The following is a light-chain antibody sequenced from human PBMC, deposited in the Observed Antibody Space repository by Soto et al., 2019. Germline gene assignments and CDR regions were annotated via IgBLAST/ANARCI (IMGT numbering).Light chain of an antibody. V-gene: IGKV3-11*01. J-gene: IGKJ4*01. Sequence: EIGLTQSPATLSLSPGERATLSCRASQSVSSYLAWYQQKPGQAPRLLIYDASNRATGIPSRFSGSGSGTDFPLTISSLEPEDFAVYYCQQYRQWPLTFGGGTQVDI. CDR3: QQYRQWPLT. CDR1: QSVSSY. CDR2: DAS.